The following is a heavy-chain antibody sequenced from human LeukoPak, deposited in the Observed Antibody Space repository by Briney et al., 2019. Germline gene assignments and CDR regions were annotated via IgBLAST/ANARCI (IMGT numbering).Heavy chain of an antibody. D-gene: IGHD3-22*01. Sequence: GGSLRLSCAASGFSFSSYAMTWARQAPGKGLEWVSAISGSGSNAYYADSVKGRFTISRDNSKNTVYLQMNSLRAEDTAVYYCAKDPPYYYDSSGYGGGAFDIWGHGTMVTVSS. V-gene: IGHV3-23*01. CDR1: GFSFSSYA. CDR3: AKDPPYYYDSSGYGGGAFDI. CDR2: ISGSGSNA. J-gene: IGHJ3*02.